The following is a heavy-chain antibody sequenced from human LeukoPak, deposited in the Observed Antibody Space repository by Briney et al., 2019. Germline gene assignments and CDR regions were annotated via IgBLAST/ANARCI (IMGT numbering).Heavy chain of an antibody. V-gene: IGHV4-59*01. CDR3: ARLSPYSSSWHNWFDP. D-gene: IGHD6-13*01. Sequence: SETLSLTCTVSGGSISSYYWSWIRQPPGKGLEWIGYIYYSGSTNYKPSLKSRVTISVDTSKNQFSLKLSSVTAADTAVYYCARLSPYSSSWHNWFDPWGQGTLVTVSS. CDR2: IYYSGST. CDR1: GGSISSYY. J-gene: IGHJ5*02.